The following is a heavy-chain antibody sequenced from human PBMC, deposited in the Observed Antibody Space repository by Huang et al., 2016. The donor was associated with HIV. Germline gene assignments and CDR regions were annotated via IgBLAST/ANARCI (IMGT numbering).Heavy chain of an antibody. CDR2: IDYSGRT. CDR3: ARDHHDFWRGYRRMYFFDH. D-gene: IGHD3-3*01. Sequence: QVQLQESGPGLVKPSETLSLTCTVSGGSISTHYWSWIRQPPGKGLEWIGRIDYSGRTTSSPPLKSRVTILLDTSKNQFSLRVNSVTAADTAMYYCARDHHDFWRGYRRMYFFDHWGQGTLVTVSS. V-gene: IGHV4-59*11. J-gene: IGHJ4*02. CDR1: GGSISTHY.